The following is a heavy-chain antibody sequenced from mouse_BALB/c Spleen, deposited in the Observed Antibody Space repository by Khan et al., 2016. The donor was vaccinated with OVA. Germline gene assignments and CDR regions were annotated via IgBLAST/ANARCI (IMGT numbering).Heavy chain of an antibody. Sequence: EVQLQESGPGLVKPSQSLSLTCTVTGYSNTSGYAWNWIRQFPGNKLEWMGYISYSGFTNYNPSLKSRISITRDTSKNQFFLQLSSVTSEDTATYYCARSNYYGYYFDYWGQGATLTVSS. CDR2: ISYSGFT. CDR3: ARSNYYGYYFDY. V-gene: IGHV3-2*02. D-gene: IGHD1-1*01. CDR1: GYSNTSGYA. J-gene: IGHJ2*01.